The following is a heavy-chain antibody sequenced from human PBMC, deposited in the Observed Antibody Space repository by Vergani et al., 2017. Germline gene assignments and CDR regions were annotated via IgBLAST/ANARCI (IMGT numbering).Heavy chain of an antibody. CDR1: GDSISSGVYY. J-gene: IGHJ4*02. CDR2: IYSTGST. V-gene: IGHV4-31*03. D-gene: IGHD3-22*01. Sequence: QVQLQESGPGLVKPSQTLSLTCSVSGDSISSGVYYWNWIRQPPGKGLEWIGYIYSTGSTHHNPSLRSRINMSVDTSKNQFSLKLNSVTAADTAMYYCARMGGYDEGDAFRIGYFDSWGPGILVTVSS. CDR3: ARMGGYDEGDAFRIGYFDS.